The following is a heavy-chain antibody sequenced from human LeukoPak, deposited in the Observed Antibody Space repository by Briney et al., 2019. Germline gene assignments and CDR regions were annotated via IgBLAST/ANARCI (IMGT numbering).Heavy chain of an antibody. J-gene: IGHJ4*02. CDR1: GGTFSSYA. D-gene: IGHD6-6*01. V-gene: IGHV1-69*05. Sequence: GASVKVSCKASGGTFSSYAISWVRQAPGQGLEWMGGIIPIFGTANYAQKFQGRVTMTTDTSTSTAYMELRSLRSDDTAVYYCASTSYSSSPDYFDYWGQGTLVTVSS. CDR2: IIPIFGTA. CDR3: ASTSYSSSPDYFDY.